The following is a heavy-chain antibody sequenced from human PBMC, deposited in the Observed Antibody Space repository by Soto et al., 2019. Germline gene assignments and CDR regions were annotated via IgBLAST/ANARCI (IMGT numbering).Heavy chain of an antibody. CDR3: ARSWNSGSFRNWFDP. V-gene: IGHV3-33*01. D-gene: IGHD1-26*01. CDR2: IWYDGSNK. CDR1: GLTFSTYG. J-gene: IGHJ5*02. Sequence: PGGSLRLSCAASGLTFSTYGMHWVRQAPGKGLEWVAVIWYDGSNKFYADSVKGRFTISRDNSKNTLYLQMNSLRAEDTAVYYCARSWNSGSFRNWFDPWGQGTLVTVSS.